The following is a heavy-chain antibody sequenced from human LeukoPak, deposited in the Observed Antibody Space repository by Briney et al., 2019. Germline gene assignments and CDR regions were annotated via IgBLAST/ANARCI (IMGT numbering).Heavy chain of an antibody. Sequence: SETLSLTCTVSGGSVSDYYWSWIRQSPGKGLEWIGYIYYTETSYNPSLKSRVTISADTSKNQFSLKLYSVTAADTAVYYCARGHSDGYSYGPYYYYYYMDVWGKGTTVTISS. CDR1: GGSVSDYY. V-gene: IGHV4-59*02. CDR3: ARGHSDGYSYGPYYYYYYMDV. J-gene: IGHJ6*03. CDR2: IYYTET. D-gene: IGHD5-18*01.